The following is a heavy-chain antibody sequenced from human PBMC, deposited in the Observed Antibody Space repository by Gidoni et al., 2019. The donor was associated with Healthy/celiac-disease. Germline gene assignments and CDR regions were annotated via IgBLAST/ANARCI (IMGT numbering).Heavy chain of an antibody. CDR2: INHSGST. CDR1: GGSFSGYY. D-gene: IGHD2-8*01. CDR3: ARMGGVSGDV. J-gene: IGHJ6*02. Sequence: QVQLQQWGAGLLKPSETLSLTCAVYGGSFSGYYWSWIRQPPGKGLEWIGDINHSGSTNDNPSLKSRVTISVDTYKNQFSLKLSSVTAADTAVYYCARMGGVSGDVWGQGTTVTVSS. V-gene: IGHV4-34*01.